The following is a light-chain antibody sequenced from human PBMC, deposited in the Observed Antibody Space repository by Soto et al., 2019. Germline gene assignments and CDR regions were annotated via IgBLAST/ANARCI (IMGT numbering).Light chain of an antibody. CDR1: SSDVGGYNY. CDR2: DVS. CDR3: NSYTSSSTHV. V-gene: IGLV2-14*03. J-gene: IGLJ1*01. Sequence: QSVLTQPASVSGSPGQSITISCTGTSSDVGGYNYVSWYQQHPGKAPKLIISDVSNRPSGVSNRFSGSKSGNTASLTISGLQAEDEADYYCNSYTSSSTHVFGTGT.